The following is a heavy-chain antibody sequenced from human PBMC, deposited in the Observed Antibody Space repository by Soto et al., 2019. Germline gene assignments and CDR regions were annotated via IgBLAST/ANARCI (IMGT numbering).Heavy chain of an antibody. CDR2: ISYDESNK. D-gene: IGHD3-3*01. CDR1: GFTFNDYA. J-gene: IGHJ4*02. CDR3: AKLRLATYDFWGGCDS. V-gene: IGHV3-30*18. Sequence: QVQLVESGGGEVQPGRSLKLSCLASGFTFNDYAMHWVRQAPGKGLEWVALISYDESNKDYADSVKGRFTISRDNSKNALYLQINSLRSEDTAVYYCAKLRLATYDFWGGCDSWGQGTLVTVSS.